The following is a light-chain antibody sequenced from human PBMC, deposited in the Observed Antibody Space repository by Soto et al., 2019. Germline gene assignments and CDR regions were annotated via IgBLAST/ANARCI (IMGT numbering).Light chain of an antibody. CDR3: AAWDDSLNGPV. CDR2: DTN. J-gene: IGLJ2*01. V-gene: IGLV1-44*01. Sequence: QSVLTQPPSASGTPGQTVTISCSGSSSNIGLNDVHWYRQLSGTAPQILIYDTNQQATGVPDRFSGSRSGTSASLAIHGLQSEDEADYHCAAWDDSLNGPVFCGGTKLTGL. CDR1: SSNIGLND.